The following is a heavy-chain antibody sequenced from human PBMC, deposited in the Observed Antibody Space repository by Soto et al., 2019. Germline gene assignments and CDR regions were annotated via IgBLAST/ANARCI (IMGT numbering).Heavy chain of an antibody. CDR3: AKGGPYYYDSSGYYDE. CDR2: ISGSGGST. J-gene: IGHJ4*02. V-gene: IGHV3-23*01. D-gene: IGHD3-22*01. Sequence: GGSLRLSCAASGFTFSSYAMSWVRQAPGKGLEWVSAISGSGGSTYYADSVKGRFTISRDNSKNTLYLQMNSLRAEDTAVYYCAKGGPYYYDSSGYYDEWGQGTLVTVSS. CDR1: GFTFSSYA.